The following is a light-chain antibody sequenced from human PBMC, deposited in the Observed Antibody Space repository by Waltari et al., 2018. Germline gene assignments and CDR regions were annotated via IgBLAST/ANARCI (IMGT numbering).Light chain of an antibody. Sequence: QSALTQPPSASGSPGQSVTISCTGTSSDVGGYDYVSWYQQHPGKAPKPMIYEINKRPSGVPNRFSGSRSGNTASLTVSGLRPEDEADYYCSSYAGSNRVIFGGGTKLTVL. J-gene: IGLJ2*01. V-gene: IGLV2-8*01. CDR2: EIN. CDR1: SSDVGGYDY. CDR3: SSYAGSNRVI.